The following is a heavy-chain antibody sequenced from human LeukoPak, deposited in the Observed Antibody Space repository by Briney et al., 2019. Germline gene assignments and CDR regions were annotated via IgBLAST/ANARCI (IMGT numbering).Heavy chain of an antibody. D-gene: IGHD6-13*01. CDR1: GGSISSYY. J-gene: IGHJ5*02. V-gene: IGHV4-59*01. Sequence: SETLFLTCIVSGGSISSYYWSWIRQPPGKGLEWIGYIYYTGSTNYNPSLKSRVTISVDTSKNQFSLKLSSVTAADMAVYYCARDAYSSSEVDWFDPWGQGTLVTVSS. CDR3: ARDAYSSSEVDWFDP. CDR2: IYYTGST.